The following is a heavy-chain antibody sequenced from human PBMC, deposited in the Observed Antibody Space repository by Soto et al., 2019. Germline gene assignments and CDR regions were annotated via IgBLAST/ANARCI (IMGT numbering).Heavy chain of an antibody. D-gene: IGHD6-6*01. V-gene: IGHV4-31*03. J-gene: IGHJ6*02. CDR1: GGSISSGDYY. CDR3: ARVSYISYPRYYHYVMDF. Sequence: SETLSLTCTVPGGSISSGDYYWSWIRQHPGKGLEWIGHIYNSGSTYYNPSLKSRVTISVDTSKNQFSLKLNSVTAADTAVYYCARVSYISYPRYYHYVMDFWGQGSTVTVSS. CDR2: IYNSGST.